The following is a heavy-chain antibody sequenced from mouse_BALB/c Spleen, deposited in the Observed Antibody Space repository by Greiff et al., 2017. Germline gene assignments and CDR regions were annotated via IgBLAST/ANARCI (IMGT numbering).Heavy chain of an antibody. V-gene: IGHV5-6-5*01. CDR2: ISSGGST. D-gene: IGHD2-3*01. Sequence: EVKLVESGGGLVKPGGSLKLSCAASGFTLSSYAMSWVRQTPEKRLEWVASISSGGSTYYPDSVKGRFTISRDNARNILYLQMSSLRSEDTAMYYCARNYDGAMDYWGQGTSVTVSS. CDR3: ARNYDGAMDY. CDR1: GFTLSSYA. J-gene: IGHJ4*01.